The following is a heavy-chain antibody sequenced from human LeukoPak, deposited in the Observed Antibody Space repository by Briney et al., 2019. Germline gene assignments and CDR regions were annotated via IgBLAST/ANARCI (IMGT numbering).Heavy chain of an antibody. J-gene: IGHJ6*04. D-gene: IGHD3-10*02. CDR1: GFTFSSYW. Sequence: GGSLRLSCAPFGFTFSSYWMNWVRQAPGKGLEWVASIKQDGSEKYYVDSLKGRFTISRDNAKNSLYLQMNSLRAEDTAVYYCAELGITMIGGVWGKGTTVTISS. V-gene: IGHV3-7*01. CDR3: AELGITMIGGV. CDR2: IKQDGSEK.